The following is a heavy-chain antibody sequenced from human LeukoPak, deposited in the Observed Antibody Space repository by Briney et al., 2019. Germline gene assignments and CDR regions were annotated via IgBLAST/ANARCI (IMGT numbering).Heavy chain of an antibody. CDR3: AREERTKYYFDY. D-gene: IGHD1-26*01. J-gene: IGHJ4*02. CDR1: GGTFSSYA. Sequence: SVKVSCKASGGTFSSYAISWVRQAPGQGLEWMGRIIPILGLANYAQKFQGRVTITADKSTSTAYMELSSLRSEDTAVYYCAREERTKYYFDYWGQGTLVTVSS. CDR2: IIPILGLA. V-gene: IGHV1-69*04.